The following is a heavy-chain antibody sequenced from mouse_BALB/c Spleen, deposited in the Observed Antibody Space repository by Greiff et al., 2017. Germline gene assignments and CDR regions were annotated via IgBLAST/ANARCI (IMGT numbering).Heavy chain of an antibody. J-gene: IGHJ1*01. CDR2: IWAGGST. CDR3: ARDTSYGNYPWYFDV. V-gene: IGHV2-9*02. Sequence: QVQLKESGPGLVAPSQSLSITCTVSGFSLTSYGVHWVRQPPGKGLEWLGVIWAGGSTNYNSALMSRLSISKDNSKSQVFLKMNSLQTDDTAMYYCARDTSYGNYPWYFDVWGAGTTVTVSS. CDR1: GFSLTSYG. D-gene: IGHD2-10*01.